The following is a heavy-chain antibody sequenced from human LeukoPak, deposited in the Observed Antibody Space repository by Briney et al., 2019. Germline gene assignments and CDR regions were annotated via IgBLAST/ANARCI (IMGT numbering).Heavy chain of an antibody. CDR2: INPSDPST. V-gene: IGHV1-46*01. CDR3: ARLARYSWSPISPLYYYYYMDV. D-gene: IGHD1-26*01. J-gene: IGHJ6*03. CDR1: GYTFTSYS. Sequence: ASVKVSCKASGYTFTSYSMNWVRQAPGQGPEWMGIINPSDPSTTYAQKFQGRVTMTWDMSTSTVYMELSSLRSEDTAVYYCARLARYSWSPISPLYYYYYMDVWGKGTTVTVSS.